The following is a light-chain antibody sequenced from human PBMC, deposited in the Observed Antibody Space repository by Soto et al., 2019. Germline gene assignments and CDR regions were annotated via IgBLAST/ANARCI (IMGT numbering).Light chain of an antibody. J-gene: IGLJ2*01. Sequence: QSVLTQPASVSGSHGQSITISCTGTSSDVGGYNYVSWYQQHPGKAPKLMIFEVNTRPSGVSNRFSGSKSGNTASLTISGLQTEDEADYYCTSCTTSGTTYVVFGGGTKVTVL. CDR1: SSDVGGYNY. CDR3: TSCTTSGTTYVV. V-gene: IGLV2-14*01. CDR2: EVN.